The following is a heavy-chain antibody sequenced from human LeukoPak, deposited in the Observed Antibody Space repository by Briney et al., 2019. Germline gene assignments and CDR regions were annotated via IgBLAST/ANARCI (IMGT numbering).Heavy chain of an antibody. CDR1: VFTFSSYA. J-gene: IGHJ4*02. Sequence: GGSLRLSCAVSVFTFSSYAMSWVRQAPGKGLEWVATISGSGGGTYYADSVKGHFIISRDNSKNTLYLQMNSLRAEDTAVYYCAKSIYGDYDFDYGFDYWGQGTLVTVSS. V-gene: IGHV3-23*01. D-gene: IGHD4-17*01. CDR3: AKSIYGDYDFDYGFDY. CDR2: ISGSGGGT.